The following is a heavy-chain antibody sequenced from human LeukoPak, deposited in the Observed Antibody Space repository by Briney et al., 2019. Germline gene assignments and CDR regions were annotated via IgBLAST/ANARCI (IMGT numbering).Heavy chain of an antibody. CDR3: TGYTNYVGFDY. CDR2: IRSKANSYAT. J-gene: IGHJ4*02. V-gene: IGHV3-73*01. Sequence: PGGSLRLSCAASGFTFSGSAMHWVRQASGKGLEWVGRIRSKANSYATAYAASVKGRFTISRDDSKNTAYLQMNSLKTEDTAVYYCTGYTNYVGFDYWGQGTLVAVSS. D-gene: IGHD4-11*01. CDR1: GFTFSGSA.